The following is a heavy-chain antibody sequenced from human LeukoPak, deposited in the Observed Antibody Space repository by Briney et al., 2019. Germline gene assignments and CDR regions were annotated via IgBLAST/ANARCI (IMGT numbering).Heavy chain of an antibody. CDR2: IYGGGGT. CDR3: ARGKSSSSFAFDI. V-gene: IGHV3-53*01. CDR1: GFTVSSNY. D-gene: IGHD6-6*01. J-gene: IGHJ3*02. Sequence: GGSLRLSCAASGFTVSSNYMNWVRQAPGKGLEWVSVIYGGGGTLYADSVKDRFSISRDNSKNTLFLHMNSLRADDTAVYYCARGKSSSSFAFDIWGQGTMVTVSS.